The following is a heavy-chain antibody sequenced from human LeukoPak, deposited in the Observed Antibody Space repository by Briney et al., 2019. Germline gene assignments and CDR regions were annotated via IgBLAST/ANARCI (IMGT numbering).Heavy chain of an antibody. CDR2: IYYSGST. D-gene: IGHD5-24*01. Sequence: SETLSLTCTVSGGSISSSSYYWAWIRQPPGKGLEWIASIYYSGSTYYNPPLKSRVTISVDTSKNQFSLKLSSVTAADTAVYYCARGREMAPGIDYWGQGTLVTVSS. CDR1: GGSISSSSYY. V-gene: IGHV4-39*07. J-gene: IGHJ4*02. CDR3: ARGREMAPGIDY.